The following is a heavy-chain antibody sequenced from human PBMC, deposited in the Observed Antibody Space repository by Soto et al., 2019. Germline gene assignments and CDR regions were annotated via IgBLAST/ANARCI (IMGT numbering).Heavy chain of an antibody. CDR3: ARQAGGTRCFDY. CDR1: GFTFSDSY. D-gene: IGHD6-13*01. Sequence: TGGSLRLSCAASGFTFSDSYMSWIRQAPGKGLEWVSYISSSGRTIYYADSMKGRFTISRDNAKNSLYLQMNSLRAEDTAVYYCARQAGGTRCFDYWGQGPLVTVSS. J-gene: IGHJ4*02. V-gene: IGHV3-11*04. CDR2: ISSSGRTI.